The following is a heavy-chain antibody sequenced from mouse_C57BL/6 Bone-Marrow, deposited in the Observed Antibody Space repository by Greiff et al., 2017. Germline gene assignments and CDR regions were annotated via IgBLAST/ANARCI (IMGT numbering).Heavy chain of an antibody. V-gene: IGHV2-2*01. D-gene: IGHD2-4*01. CDR3: ARPSDYVWFAY. Sequence: QVQLQQSGPGLVQPSQSLSITCTVSGFSLTSYGVHWVRQSPGKGLEWLGVIWSGGSTDYNAAFISRLSISKDNSKSQVFFTMNSLQADDTAIYYCARPSDYVWFAYWGQGTLVTVSA. CDR1: GFSLTSYG. CDR2: IWSGGST. J-gene: IGHJ3*01.